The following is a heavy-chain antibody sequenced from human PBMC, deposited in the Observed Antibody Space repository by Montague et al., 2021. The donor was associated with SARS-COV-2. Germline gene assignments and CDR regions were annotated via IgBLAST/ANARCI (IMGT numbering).Heavy chain of an antibody. CDR2: INYSGST. D-gene: IGHD6-13*01. V-gene: IGHV4-59*01. Sequence: SETLSLTCTVSGDSMNNYYWSWIRQPPGKGLEWVGYINYSGSTHYNNSLQSRVTLSRDTSKNQFSLRLTSVTAADTAMYFCARAPIYRSSWYAYFDYWGQGTLVTVSS. CDR1: GDSMNNYY. J-gene: IGHJ4*02. CDR3: ARAPIYRSSWYAYFDY.